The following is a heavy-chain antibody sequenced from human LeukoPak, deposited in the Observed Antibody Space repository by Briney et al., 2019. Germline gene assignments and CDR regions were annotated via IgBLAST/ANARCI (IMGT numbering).Heavy chain of an antibody. CDR1: GFTFSSYA. D-gene: IGHD2-8*01. J-gene: IGHJ4*02. V-gene: IGHV3-30*01. CDR2: ISYDGSNK. CDR3: ARECHAHCTNGVCYEAFDY. Sequence: GRSLRLSCAASGFTFSSYAMHWVRQAPGKGLEWVAVISYDGSNKYYADSVKGRFTISRDNSKNTLYLQMNSLRAEDTAVYYCARECHAHCTNGVCYEAFDYWGQGTLVTVSS.